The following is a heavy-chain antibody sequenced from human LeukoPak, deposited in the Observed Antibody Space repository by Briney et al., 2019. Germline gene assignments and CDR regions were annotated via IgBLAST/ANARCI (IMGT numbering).Heavy chain of an antibody. CDR3: ARVRSGWLQPLSNSLYEFDY. D-gene: IGHD5-24*01. Sequence: PGGCLRLSCAASGFTVSSNYMSWVRQTPGKGLEWVSLIYTGGTTYYADSVKGRFTISRDNSENTLYLQMNSLTTEDTAVYYCARVRSGWLQPLSNSLYEFDYWGQGTLVTVSS. V-gene: IGHV3-66*02. CDR1: GFTVSSNY. J-gene: IGHJ4*02. CDR2: IYTGGTT.